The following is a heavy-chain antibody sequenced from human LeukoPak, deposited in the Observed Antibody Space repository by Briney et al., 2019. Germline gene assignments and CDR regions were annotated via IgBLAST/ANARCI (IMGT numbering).Heavy chain of an antibody. CDR2: IYHSGDT. CDR1: DYSASSGYY. CDR3: ARSKAHLSTSWYGNWFDP. J-gene: IGHJ5*02. V-gene: IGHV4-38-2*02. D-gene: IGHD6-13*01. Sequence: SETLSLTCTVSDYSASSGYYWGWIRQPPGKGLEGIASIYHSGDTYYNPSLKSRVTISVDTSKNHLSLKLSSVTAADTAVYYCARSKAHLSTSWYGNWFDPWGQGTLVTVSS.